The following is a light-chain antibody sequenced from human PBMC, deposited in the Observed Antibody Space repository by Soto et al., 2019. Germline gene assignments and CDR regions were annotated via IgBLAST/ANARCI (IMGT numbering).Light chain of an antibody. V-gene: IGKV3-15*01. CDR1: QTVSSN. CDR3: QQYNSWPPT. Sequence: DRVMTQSPATLSVSPGQRVTLSCRASQTVSSNLAWYQQKPGQAPRLLIYAASTRATGVPARFSGSGSGTEFTLTISSLQSEDFAVYCCQQYNSWPPTVGGGTKVEIK. CDR2: AAS. J-gene: IGKJ4*01.